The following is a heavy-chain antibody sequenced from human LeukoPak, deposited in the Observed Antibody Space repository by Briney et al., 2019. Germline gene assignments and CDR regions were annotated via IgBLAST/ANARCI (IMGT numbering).Heavy chain of an antibody. J-gene: IGHJ5*02. V-gene: IGHV1-8*03. CDR2: MNPNSGNT. Sequence: ASVKVSCKASGYTFTSYDINWVRQATGHGLEGMGWMNPNSGNTGYAQKFQGRVTINRNTSISTAYMELSSLRYEDTAVYYCARGVPRYCSSTSCSENWFDPWGQGTLVTVST. CDR1: GYTFTSYD. D-gene: IGHD2-2*01. CDR3: ARGVPRYCSSTSCSENWFDP.